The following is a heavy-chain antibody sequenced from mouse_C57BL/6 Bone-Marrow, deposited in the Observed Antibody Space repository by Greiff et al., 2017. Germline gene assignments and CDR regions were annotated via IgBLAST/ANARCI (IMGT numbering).Heavy chain of an antibody. D-gene: IGHD2-3*01. Sequence: EVQLQESGAELVRPGASVKLSCTASGFNIKDDYMHWVKQRPEQGLEWIGWIDPENGDTEYASKFQGKATITADTSSNTAYLQRSSLTSEDTAVYYCTTLYDGYWGQGTTLTVSS. CDR1: GFNIKDDY. CDR3: TTLYDGY. J-gene: IGHJ2*01. CDR2: IDPENGDT. V-gene: IGHV14-4*01.